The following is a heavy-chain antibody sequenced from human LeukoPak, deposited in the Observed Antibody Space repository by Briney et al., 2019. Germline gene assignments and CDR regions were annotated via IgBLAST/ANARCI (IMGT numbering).Heavy chain of an antibody. Sequence: ASVKVSCKASGFTLTDYYLNWVRQAPGKGLEWMGRVDPEDGETTYAEKFHGRLTIIADASTDTSYMELTSLRSEDTAVYYCTTVLRFVELHFFDHWGQGALVTVSS. CDR2: VDPEDGET. CDR3: TTVLRFVELHFFDH. V-gene: IGHV1-69-2*01. D-gene: IGHD3-3*01. J-gene: IGHJ4*02. CDR1: GFTLTDYY.